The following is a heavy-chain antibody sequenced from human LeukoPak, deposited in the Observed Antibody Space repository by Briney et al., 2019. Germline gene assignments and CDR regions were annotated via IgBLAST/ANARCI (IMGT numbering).Heavy chain of an antibody. CDR1: GGSFSGYY. J-gene: IGHJ4*02. CDR3: ARAALYYYDSSGYYYGNDY. V-gene: IGHV4-34*01. CDR2: INHSGST. D-gene: IGHD3-22*01. Sequence: PLETLSLTCAVYGGSFSGYYWSWIRQPPGKGLEWIGEINHSGSTNYNPSLKSRVTISVDTSKNQFSLKLSSVTAADTAVYYCARAALYYYDSSGYYYGNDYWGQGTLVTVSS.